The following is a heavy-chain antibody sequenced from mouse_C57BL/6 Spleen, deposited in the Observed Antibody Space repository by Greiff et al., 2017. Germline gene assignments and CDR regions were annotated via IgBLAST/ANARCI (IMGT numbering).Heavy chain of an antibody. Sequence: EVKLQQSGPELVKPGASVKISCKASGYTFTDYYMNWVKQSHGKSLEWIGDINPNNGGTSYNQKFKGKATLTGDKSSSTAYMELRSLTSEDSAVYYCARDSSGYGPYWGQGTLVTVSA. CDR3: ARDSSGYGPY. J-gene: IGHJ3*01. V-gene: IGHV1-26*01. CDR1: GYTFTDYY. CDR2: INPNNGGT. D-gene: IGHD3-2*02.